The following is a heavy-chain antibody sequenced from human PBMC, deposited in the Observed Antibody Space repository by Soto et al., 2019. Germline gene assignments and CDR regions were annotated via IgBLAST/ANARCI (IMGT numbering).Heavy chain of an antibody. J-gene: IGHJ5*02. Sequence: GSGPTLVNPTQTLTLTCTFSVFSLNTRGMCVGWIRQPPGKALEWLARIDWDDDKYYSTSLKTRLTISKDTSKNQVVLTMTNMDPVDTATYYCARTYYYGQNWFDPWGQGTLVTVSS. D-gene: IGHD3-10*01. V-gene: IGHV2-70*12. CDR3: ARTYYYGQNWFDP. CDR2: IDWDDDK. CDR1: VFSLNTRGMC.